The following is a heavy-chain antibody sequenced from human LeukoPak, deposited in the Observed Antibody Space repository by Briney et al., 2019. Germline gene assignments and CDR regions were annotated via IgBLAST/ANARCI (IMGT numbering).Heavy chain of an antibody. Sequence: PGGSLRLSCAASGFALSSHWMTWVRQVPGKGLEWVGRIKSKTAGGTIDYAAPVKGRFTISRDDSKNTLYLQMNSLKTEDTAVYYCTTGESMVGSTIHIRWADWGQGTLVTVSS. CDR2: IKSKTAGGTI. CDR3: TTGESMVGSTIHIRWAD. J-gene: IGHJ4*02. D-gene: IGHD1-26*01. CDR1: GFALSSHW. V-gene: IGHV3-15*01.